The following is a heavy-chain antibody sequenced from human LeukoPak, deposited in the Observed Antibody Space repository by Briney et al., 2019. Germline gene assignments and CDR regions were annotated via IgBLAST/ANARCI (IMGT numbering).Heavy chain of an antibody. J-gene: IGHJ4*02. CDR3: ARERGSSWYGYFDY. CDR2: IYYSGST. V-gene: IGHV4-59*11. Sequence: SETLSLTCTVSGGSISSHYWSWIRQPPGKGLEWIGYIYYSGSTNYNPSLKSRVTISVDTSKNQFSLKLSSVTAADTAVYYCARERGSSWYGYFDYWGQGTLVTVSS. D-gene: IGHD6-13*01. CDR1: GGSISSHY.